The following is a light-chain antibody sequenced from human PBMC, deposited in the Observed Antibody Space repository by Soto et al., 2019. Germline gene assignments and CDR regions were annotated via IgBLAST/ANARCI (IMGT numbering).Light chain of an antibody. J-gene: IGLJ3*02. CDR1: SSDVGSYNL. Sequence: QSALTQPASVSGSPGQSITISCTGTSSDVGSYNLVSWYQQHLGKAPKLMIYEVSKRPSGVSNRFSGSKSGNTASLTISGLQAEDEADYYCCSYAGSSTFGVFGGGTKLTVL. CDR2: EVS. V-gene: IGLV2-23*02. CDR3: CSYAGSSTFGV.